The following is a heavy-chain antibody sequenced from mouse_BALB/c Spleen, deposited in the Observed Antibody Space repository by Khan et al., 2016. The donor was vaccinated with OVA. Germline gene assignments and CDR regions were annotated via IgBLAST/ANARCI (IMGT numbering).Heavy chain of an antibody. CDR1: EFTFTDYY. Sequence: EVQRVESGGGLVQPGGSLRLSCTTSEFTFTDYYMSWVRQPPGEALEWLGFIRNKANGYTTEYSASVKGRFTISRANSQSILFLQMNTLRAEDSATYYCARYGGSLALDYWGQGTSVTVSS. CDR3: ARYGGSLALDY. J-gene: IGHJ4*01. CDR2: IRNKANGYTT. V-gene: IGHV7-3*02.